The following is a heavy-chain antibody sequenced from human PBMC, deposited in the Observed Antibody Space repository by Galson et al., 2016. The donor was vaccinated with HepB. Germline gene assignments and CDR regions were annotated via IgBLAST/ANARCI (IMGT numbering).Heavy chain of an antibody. CDR1: EFTFSGYG. Sequence: SLRLSCAASEFTFSGYGMHWVRQAPGKGLEWVSVISYDGKNKYYADSVKGRFTISRDNSKNTLFLEMNRLRAEDTAVYYCVKERHNSGWYYLDHWGQGTLVTGSS. CDR2: ISYDGKNK. CDR3: VKERHNSGWYYLDH. J-gene: IGHJ4*02. D-gene: IGHD6-19*01. V-gene: IGHV3-30*18.